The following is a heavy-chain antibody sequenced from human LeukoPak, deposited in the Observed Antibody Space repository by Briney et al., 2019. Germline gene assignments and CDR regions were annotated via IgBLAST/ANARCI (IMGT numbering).Heavy chain of an antibody. D-gene: IGHD3-10*01. V-gene: IGHV3-13*04. Sequence: PGGSLRLSCATSGFTLRRYDMHWVRQDTGKGLEWVSAIGSAGDTYYPGSVKGRFTMSRDDAKNSLYLQMNSLRAGDTAVYYCVRGIGNYYDSGASNSWGQGTLVTVSS. CDR2: IGSAGDT. CDR3: VRGIGNYYDSGASNS. CDR1: GFTLRRYD. J-gene: IGHJ4*02.